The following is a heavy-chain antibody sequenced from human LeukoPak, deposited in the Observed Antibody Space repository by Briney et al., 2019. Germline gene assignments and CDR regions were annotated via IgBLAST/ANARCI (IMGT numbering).Heavy chain of an antibody. V-gene: IGHV1-69*13. CDR2: IIPIFGTA. Sequence: SVKVSCKASGGTFSSYAISWVRQAPGQGLEWMGGIIPIFGTANYAQKFQGRVTITADESTSTAYMELSSLRSEDTAVYYCARGGDYGSGSYFAGHFGYWGQGTLVTVSS. CDR1: GGTFSSYA. CDR3: ARGGDYGSGSYFAGHFGY. J-gene: IGHJ4*02. D-gene: IGHD3-10*01.